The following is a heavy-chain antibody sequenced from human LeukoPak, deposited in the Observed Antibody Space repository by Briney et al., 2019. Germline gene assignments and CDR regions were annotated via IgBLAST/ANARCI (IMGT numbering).Heavy chain of an antibody. V-gene: IGHV3-23*01. CDR2: ISGSGDST. D-gene: IGHD5-18*01. J-gene: IGHJ4*02. CDR1: GFTFSSFA. CDR3: AKSQKGYSYGYFGY. Sequence: SGGSLRLSCAASGFTFSSFAMSWVRQAPGKGLEWVSAISGSGDSTYYADSVKGRFTISRDNSKNTLYLQMNSLRAEDTAVYYCAKSQKGYSYGYFGYWGQGTLVTVSS.